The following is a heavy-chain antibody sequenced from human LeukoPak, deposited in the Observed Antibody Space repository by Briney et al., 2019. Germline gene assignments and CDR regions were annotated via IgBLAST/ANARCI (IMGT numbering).Heavy chain of an antibody. CDR2: ISGSGDNT. CDR3: ARDRTDIVGSYLGYYYYMDV. J-gene: IGHJ6*03. D-gene: IGHD1-26*01. CDR1: GFTFSSYA. V-gene: IGHV3-23*01. Sequence: PGGSLRLSCAASGFTFSSYAMSWVRQAPGKGLEWVSVISGSGDNTYYADSVKGRFTISRDNSKNTLYLQMNSLRAEDTAVYYCARDRTDIVGSYLGYYYYMDVWGKGTTVTISS.